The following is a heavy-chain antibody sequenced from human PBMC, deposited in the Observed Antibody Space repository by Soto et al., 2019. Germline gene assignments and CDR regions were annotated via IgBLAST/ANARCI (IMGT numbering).Heavy chain of an antibody. V-gene: IGHV1-69*13. CDR3: ARGDSTDCSNGVCSFFYNHDMDV. Sequence: SVKVSCKVSGGTFSSYAISWVRQAPGQGLEWMGGIIPIFGTANYAQKFQGRVTITADESTSTAYMELSSLRSEDTAVYYCARGDSTDCSNGVCSFFYNHDMDVWGQGTTVTVSS. J-gene: IGHJ6*02. CDR2: IIPIFGTA. D-gene: IGHD2-8*01. CDR1: GGTFSSYA.